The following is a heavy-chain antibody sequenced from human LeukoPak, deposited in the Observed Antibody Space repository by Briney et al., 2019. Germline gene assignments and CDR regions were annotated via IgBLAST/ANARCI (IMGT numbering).Heavy chain of an antibody. V-gene: IGHV3-53*01. Sequence: GGSLRLSCVASGFTVSSNYMSWVRQAPGKGLEWVSEIYSDGSTYYAASVKGRFSISRVNSKNTVYHQMNSLRAEDTAVYYCARELREHGVFDIWGQGTMVTVSS. CDR1: GFTVSSNY. J-gene: IGHJ3*02. D-gene: IGHD1-26*01. CDR2: IYSDGST. CDR3: ARELREHGVFDI.